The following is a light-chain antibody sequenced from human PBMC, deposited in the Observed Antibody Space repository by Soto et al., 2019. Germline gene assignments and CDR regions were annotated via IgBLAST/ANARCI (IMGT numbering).Light chain of an antibody. CDR2: GTS. CDR3: QHYNNWPRT. V-gene: IGKV3-15*01. J-gene: IGKJ1*01. CDR1: QSVSSN. Sequence: EIVMTQSPATLSVSPGERATLSCRASQSVSSNLAWYQQKPGQAPRLLIYGTSTRATGVPARFSGSGSGTDFTLTISSLQAADFAVYHCQHYNNWPRTFGQGTKVDIK.